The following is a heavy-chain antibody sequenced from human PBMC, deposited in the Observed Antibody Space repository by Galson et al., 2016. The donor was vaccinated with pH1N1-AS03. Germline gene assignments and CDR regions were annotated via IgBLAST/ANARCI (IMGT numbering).Heavy chain of an antibody. J-gene: IGHJ3*02. D-gene: IGHD3-16*01. CDR2: IKQDGSEK. CDR1: GITFSGYW. V-gene: IGHV3-7*03. CDR3: AKMGVDDSFEI. Sequence: SLRLSCAASGITFSGYWMTWVRQAPGKGLEWVANIKQDGSEKYSVDSVKGRFTISRDNSKNTLYLQMNSLRAEDTAVYYCAKMGVDDSFEIWGQGTTVIVSS.